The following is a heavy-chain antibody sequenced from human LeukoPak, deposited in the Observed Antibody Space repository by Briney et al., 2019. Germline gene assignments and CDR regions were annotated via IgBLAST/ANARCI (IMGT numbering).Heavy chain of an antibody. CDR1: GGSFSGYY. Sequence: SETLSLTCAVYGGSFSGYYWSWIRQPPGKGLEWIGEINHSGSTNYNPSLKSRVTISVDTSKNQFSLRLSSVTAADTAVYYCARVTAMVKADYWGQGTLVTVSS. CDR3: ARVTAMVKADY. V-gene: IGHV4-34*01. D-gene: IGHD5-18*01. J-gene: IGHJ4*02. CDR2: INHSGST.